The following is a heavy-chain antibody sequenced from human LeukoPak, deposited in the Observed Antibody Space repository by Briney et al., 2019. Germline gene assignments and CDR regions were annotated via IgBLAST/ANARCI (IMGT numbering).Heavy chain of an antibody. CDR2: INPSGGST. J-gene: IGHJ4*02. D-gene: IGHD3-22*01. CDR3: ARVFYYDSSGYYQYCFDY. Sequence: ASVKVSCTASGYTFTSYYMHWVRQAPGQGLEWMGIINPSGGSTSYAQKFQGRVTMTRDTSTSTVCMELSSLRSEDTAVYYCARVFYYDSSGYYQYCFDYWGQGTLVTVSS. CDR1: GYTFTSYY. V-gene: IGHV1-46*01.